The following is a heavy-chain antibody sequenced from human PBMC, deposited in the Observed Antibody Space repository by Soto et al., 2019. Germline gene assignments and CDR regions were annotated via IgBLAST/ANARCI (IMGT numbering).Heavy chain of an antibody. CDR1: GCSMSSYY. CDR3: VRGISARQEGYTWFDP. CDR2: IFYSGST. D-gene: IGHD6-6*01. V-gene: IGHV4-59*01. J-gene: IGHJ5*02. Sequence: SETLSLTCTVSGCSMSSYYWSWIRQSPGKGLEWIGYIFYSGSTNYNPSLQSRVTISLDTPNNQFSPKLHSLTAADTAVYYCVRGISARQEGYTWFDPWGQGALVTVSS.